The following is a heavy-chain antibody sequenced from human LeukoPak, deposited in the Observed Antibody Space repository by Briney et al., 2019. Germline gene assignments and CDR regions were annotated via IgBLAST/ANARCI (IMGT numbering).Heavy chain of an antibody. D-gene: IGHD3-3*01. CDR2: ISSSSSYM. Sequence: GGSLRLSCAASGFTFSSYSMNWVRQAPGKGLEWVSSISSSSSYMYYADSVKGRFTISRDNAKNSLYLQMNSLRAEDTAVYYCARDMDDFWSGYYTRWFDPWGQGTLVTVSS. CDR3: ARDMDDFWSGYYTRWFDP. CDR1: GFTFSSYS. J-gene: IGHJ5*02. V-gene: IGHV3-21*01.